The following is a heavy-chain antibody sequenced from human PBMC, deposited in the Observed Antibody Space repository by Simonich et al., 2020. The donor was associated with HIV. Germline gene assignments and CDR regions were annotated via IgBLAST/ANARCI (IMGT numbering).Heavy chain of an antibody. Sequence: QVQLQESGPGLVKPSETLSLTCAVSGYSISSGNYWGWIRQPPGKGLVWIGTIYHRGSTYYNPSLKSRVTISIDTSKNQFSLTLSSVTAADTAVYYCARDRGYSGYDFDYWGQGTLVTVSS. V-gene: IGHV4-38-2*02. D-gene: IGHD5-12*01. CDR2: IYHRGST. CDR3: ARDRGYSGYDFDY. CDR1: GYSISSGNY. J-gene: IGHJ4*02.